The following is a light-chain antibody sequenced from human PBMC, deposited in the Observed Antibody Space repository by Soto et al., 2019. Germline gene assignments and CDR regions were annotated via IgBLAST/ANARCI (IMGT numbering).Light chain of an antibody. CDR2: DAS. CDR3: QQRSNWPYT. J-gene: IGKJ2*01. CDR1: QSVSSY. Sequence: EIVLTQSPATLSLSPGERVTLSCRASQSVSSYLAWYQQKPGQAPRLLIYDASNRATGIPARFSGSGSVTDFTLTISSLEPEDFAVYYCQQRSNWPYTFGQGTKLEIK. V-gene: IGKV3-11*01.